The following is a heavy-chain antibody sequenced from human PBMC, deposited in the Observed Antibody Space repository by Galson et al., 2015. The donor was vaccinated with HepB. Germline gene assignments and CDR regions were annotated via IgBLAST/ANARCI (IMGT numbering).Heavy chain of an antibody. CDR2: SRNKANSYTI. CDR3: ARVVLHGSTYQEAFDV. Sequence: SLRLSCAASGFTFSDHYIDWVRQAPGKGLEWVGRSRNKANSYTIEYAASVKGRFTLSRDDSKNSLYPQMDSLRTEDTAVYYCARVVLHGSTYQEAFDVWGPGTMVTVSS. D-gene: IGHD2-2*01. J-gene: IGHJ3*01. CDR1: GFTFSDHY. V-gene: IGHV3-72*01.